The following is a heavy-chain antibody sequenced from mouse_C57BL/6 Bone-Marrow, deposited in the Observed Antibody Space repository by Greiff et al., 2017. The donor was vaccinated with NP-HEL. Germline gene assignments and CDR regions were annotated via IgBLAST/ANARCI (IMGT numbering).Heavy chain of an antibody. CDR1: GFTFSSYG. D-gene: IGHD2-5*01. Sequence: DVKLVESGGDLVKPGGSLKLSCAASGFTFSSYGMPWVRQTPDKRLEWVATISSGGSYTYYPDSVKGRFTISRDNAKNTLYLQMSSLKSEDTAMYYCARHYYSNYFDYWGQGTTLTVSS. CDR2: ISSGGSYT. J-gene: IGHJ2*01. V-gene: IGHV5-6*02. CDR3: ARHYYSNYFDY.